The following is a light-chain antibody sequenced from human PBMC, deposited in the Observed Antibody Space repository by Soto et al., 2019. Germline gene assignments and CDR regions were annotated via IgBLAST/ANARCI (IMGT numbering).Light chain of an antibody. J-gene: IGLJ1*01. CDR2: EVS. CDR3: SSYVGSNNYV. CDR1: SSDVGAYKY. V-gene: IGLV2-8*01. Sequence: QSALTQPSSASGSPGQSVTISCTGTSSDVGAYKYVSWYQQHPGKAPKLMIYEVSKRPSGVPDRFSGSKSGNTASLTVSGLQADDEADYYCSSYVGSNNYVFGTGTKVTVL.